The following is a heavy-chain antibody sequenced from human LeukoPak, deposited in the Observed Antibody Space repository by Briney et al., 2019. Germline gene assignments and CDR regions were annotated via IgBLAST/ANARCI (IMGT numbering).Heavy chain of an antibody. D-gene: IGHD2-2*01. V-gene: IGHV4-34*01. CDR1: GGSFSGYY. CDR2: INHSGST. Sequence: SETLSLTCAVYGGSFSGYYWSWIRQPPGKGLEWIGEINHSGSTNYNPSLKSRVTISVDTSKSQFSLKLSSVTAADTAVYYCASACSTSCYDYWGQGTLVTVSS. J-gene: IGHJ4*02. CDR3: ASACSTSCYDY.